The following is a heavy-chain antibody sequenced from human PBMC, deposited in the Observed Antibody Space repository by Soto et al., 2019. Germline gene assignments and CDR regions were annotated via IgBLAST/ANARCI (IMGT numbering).Heavy chain of an antibody. CDR1: GGTFSTYT. J-gene: IGHJ5*02. Sequence: QVQLVQSGAEVKKPGSSVKVYCKASGGTFSTYTITWVRQAPGQGLEWMGRSIPIIGIINYAQKFQGRVTISADKFTATAYMELTGLRTHDTAVYYCAGDPDSHYNDSHASSYPWGQGTLVTVSS. D-gene: IGHD4-4*01. V-gene: IGHV1-69*08. CDR3: AGDPDSHYNDSHASSYP. CDR2: SIPIIGII.